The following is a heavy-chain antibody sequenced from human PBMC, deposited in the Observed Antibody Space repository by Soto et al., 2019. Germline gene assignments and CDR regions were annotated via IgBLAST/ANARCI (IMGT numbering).Heavy chain of an antibody. CDR2: ISGSGGST. CDR1: GFTFSSYA. Sequence: GGSLRLSCAASGFTFSSYAMSWVRQAPGKGLEWVSAISGSGGSTYYADSVKGRFTISRDNSKNTLYLQMNSLRAEDTAVYYCAKLREQLWLRFEPYYYYYGMDVWGQGTTVTVSS. CDR3: AKLREQLWLRFEPYYYYYGMDV. J-gene: IGHJ6*02. D-gene: IGHD5-18*01. V-gene: IGHV3-23*01.